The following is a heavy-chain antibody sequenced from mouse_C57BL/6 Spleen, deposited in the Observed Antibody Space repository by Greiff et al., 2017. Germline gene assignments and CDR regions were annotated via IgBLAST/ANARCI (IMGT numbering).Heavy chain of an antibody. CDR1: GFSLSTFGMG. J-gene: IGHJ2*02. CDR3: ARVEDYRYDMDY. D-gene: IGHD2-14*01. V-gene: IGHV8-8*01. CDR2: IWWDDDK. Sequence: QVTLKESGPGILQPSQTLSLTCSFSGFSLSTFGMGVGRIRPPSGKGLEWLAHIWWDDDKYYNPALKRRLTISKDTSKNQVFLKIANVDKEDTATYYGARVEDYRYDMDYWGQGTSVTVSS.